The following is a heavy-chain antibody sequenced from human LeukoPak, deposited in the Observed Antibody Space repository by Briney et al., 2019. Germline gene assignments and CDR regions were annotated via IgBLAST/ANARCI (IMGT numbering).Heavy chain of an antibody. J-gene: IGHJ4*02. CDR1: GFSLSNYE. V-gene: IGHV3-53*01. CDR2: IYSGGST. D-gene: IGHD2-8*01. Sequence: QSGGSLRLSCAASGFSLSNYEINWVRQAPGKGLEWVSLIYSGGSTYYADSVKGRFTISRDNSKNTLYLQMNSLRAEDTALYYCARDLYCTNGVCFPTDYWGQGTLVTVSS. CDR3: ARDLYCTNGVCFPTDY.